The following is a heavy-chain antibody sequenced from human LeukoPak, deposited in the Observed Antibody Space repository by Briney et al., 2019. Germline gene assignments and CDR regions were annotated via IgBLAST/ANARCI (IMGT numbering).Heavy chain of an antibody. V-gene: IGHV4-38-2*02. CDR3: AVSFYYYYMDV. D-gene: IGHD1-7*01. J-gene: IGHJ6*03. CDR2: IYHSGST. CDR1: GYSISSGYY. Sequence: PSETLSLTCTVSGYSISSGYYWGWIRQPPGKGLEWIGSIYHSGSTYYNPSLKSRVTISVDTSKNQFSLKLSSVTAEDTAVYYCAVSFYYYYMDVWGKGTTVTVSS.